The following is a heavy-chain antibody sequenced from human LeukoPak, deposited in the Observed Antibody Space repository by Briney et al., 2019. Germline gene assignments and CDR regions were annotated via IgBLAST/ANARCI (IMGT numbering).Heavy chain of an antibody. CDR1: GGSISSSSYY. CDR3: ARRGLRGAFDI. CDR2: IYYSGNS. Sequence: PSETLSLTCTVSGGSISSSSYYWGWIRQPPGKGLEWIGSIYYSGNSYYNPSLKSRVTISVDTSKNQFSLKLSSVTAADTAVYYCARRGLRGAFDIWGQGTMVTVSS. V-gene: IGHV4-39*01. J-gene: IGHJ3*02. D-gene: IGHD1-26*01.